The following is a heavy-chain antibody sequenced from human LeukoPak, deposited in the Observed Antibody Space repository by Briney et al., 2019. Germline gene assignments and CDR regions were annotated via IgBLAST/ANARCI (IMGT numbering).Heavy chain of an antibody. V-gene: IGHV4-59*08. CDR3: ARRFDSTLSQYYYMDV. D-gene: IGHD3-22*01. CDR1: GGSISSYY. Sequence: PSETLSLTCTVSGGSISSYYWSWIRQPPGKGLEWIGYIYYSGSTNYNPSLKSRVTIPVDTSKNQFSLKLSSVTAADTAVYYCARRFDSTLSQYYYMDVWGKGTTVTVSS. CDR2: IYYSGST. J-gene: IGHJ6*03.